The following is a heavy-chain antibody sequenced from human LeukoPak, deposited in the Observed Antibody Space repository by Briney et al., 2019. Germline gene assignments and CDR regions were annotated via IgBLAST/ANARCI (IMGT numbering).Heavy chain of an antibody. J-gene: IGHJ4*02. Sequence: PGGSLRLSCAASGFTFSDYYMSWIRQAPGKGLEWVSYISSSGSTIYYADSVKGRFTISRDNAKNTLYLQMNRLRAEDTAVYYCAKGQRFYGEYYFDQWGQGTLVTVSS. CDR1: GFTFSDYY. D-gene: IGHD4-17*01. V-gene: IGHV3-11*01. CDR2: ISSSGSTI. CDR3: AKGQRFYGEYYFDQ.